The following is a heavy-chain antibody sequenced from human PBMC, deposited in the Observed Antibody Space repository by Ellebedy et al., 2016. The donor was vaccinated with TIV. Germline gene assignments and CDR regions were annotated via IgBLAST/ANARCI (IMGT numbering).Heavy chain of an antibody. D-gene: IGHD4-17*01. J-gene: IGHJ4*02. CDR3: ATRPPDGDRPWDY. Sequence: PGGSLRLSCAASGLSVSNAWMSWVRQGQGKGLEWVGRIKRNADGGTTDYAAPVKGRFTISRDASKNMMYLQMNSLRTEETAVYYCATRPPDGDRPWDYWGQGTLVTVAS. CDR2: IKRNADGGTT. CDR1: GLSVSNAW. V-gene: IGHV3-15*01.